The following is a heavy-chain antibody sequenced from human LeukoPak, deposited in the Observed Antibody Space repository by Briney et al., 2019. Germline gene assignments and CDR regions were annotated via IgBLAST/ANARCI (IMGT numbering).Heavy chain of an antibody. CDR2: IYYSGST. Sequence: SETLSLTCTVSGGSISSSSYYWGWIRQPPGKGLEWIGTIYYSGSTYYNPSLKSRVTISVDTSKNQFSLKLSSVTAADTAVYYCARDFGRRFDYWGQGTLVTVSS. V-gene: IGHV4-39*02. D-gene: IGHD3-3*01. CDR1: GGSISSSSYY. CDR3: ARDFGRRFDY. J-gene: IGHJ4*02.